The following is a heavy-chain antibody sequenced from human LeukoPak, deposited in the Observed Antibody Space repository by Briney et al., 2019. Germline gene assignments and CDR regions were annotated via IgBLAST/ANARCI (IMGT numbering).Heavy chain of an antibody. CDR3: ARGRPGRGAFDI. CDR2: ISADNGYT. V-gene: IGHV1-18*01. Sequence: ASVKVSCKASGYTFTNYAIAWVRKAPGQGLEWMGWISADNGYTNYAQKLQGRVTMTTDTSTSTAYMELTSLRSDDTALYYCARGRPGRGAFDIWGQGTMVTVSS. D-gene: IGHD3-10*01. CDR1: GYTFTNYA. J-gene: IGHJ3*02.